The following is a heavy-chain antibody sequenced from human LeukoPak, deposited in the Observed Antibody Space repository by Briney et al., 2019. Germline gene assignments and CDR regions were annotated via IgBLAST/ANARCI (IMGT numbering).Heavy chain of an antibody. CDR2: RNHSGST. CDR3: AGVRRSLSYY. Sequence: SETLSLTCAVYGGFFSGYYWSWIRRPPGKGLGWIGERNHSGSTNYNPSLKSRVTISVDTSKNQFSLKLSSVTAADTPVYSCAGVRRSLSYYGGQGTLVTVPS. V-gene: IGHV4-34*01. CDR1: GGFFSGYY. D-gene: IGHD3-10*01. J-gene: IGHJ4*02.